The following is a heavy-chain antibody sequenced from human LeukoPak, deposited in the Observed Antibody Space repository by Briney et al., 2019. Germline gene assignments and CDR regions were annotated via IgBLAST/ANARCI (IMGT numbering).Heavy chain of an antibody. J-gene: IGHJ3*02. V-gene: IGHV4-34*01. D-gene: IGHD3-10*01. CDR2: INHRGGT. Sequence: SETLSLTCAVFGGSFSDYSWTWIRQTPGKGLEWIGEINHRGGTNYNPSLKSRLTISVDTSKNQFSLNPTSVTAADTAVYYCASGVGEFFPDAFNIWGQGTMVGVFS. CDR3: ASGVGEFFPDAFNI. CDR1: GGSFSDYS.